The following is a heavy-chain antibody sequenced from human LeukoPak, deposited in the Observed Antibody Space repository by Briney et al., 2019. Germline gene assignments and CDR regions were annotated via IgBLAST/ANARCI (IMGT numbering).Heavy chain of an antibody. CDR2: IHYSGST. V-gene: IGHV4-30-4*01. Sequence: SETLSLTCTVSGGSISSDDYYWSWIRQPPGKGLEWIGDIHYSGSTYYNPSLKSRVSISVDTSKNQFSLRLSSVTAADTAVYYCGRAGTDSSGYYTIDYWGQGTLVTVSS. CDR3: GRAGTDSSGYYTIDY. D-gene: IGHD3-22*01. J-gene: IGHJ4*02. CDR1: GGSISSDDYY.